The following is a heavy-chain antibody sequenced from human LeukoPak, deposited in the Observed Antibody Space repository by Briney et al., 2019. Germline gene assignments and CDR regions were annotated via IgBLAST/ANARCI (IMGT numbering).Heavy chain of an antibody. V-gene: IGHV3-21*01. CDR1: GFTFSSYS. CDR2: ISSSSSYI. J-gene: IGHJ6*02. D-gene: IGHD6-6*01. Sequence: GGSLRLSCAASGFTFSSYSMNWVRQAPGKGLEWVSSISSSSSYIYYADSVKGRFTISRDNAKNSLYLQMNSLRAEDTAVYYCARVIEQLHYYYYGMDVWGQGTTVTVSS. CDR3: ARVIEQLHYYYYGMDV.